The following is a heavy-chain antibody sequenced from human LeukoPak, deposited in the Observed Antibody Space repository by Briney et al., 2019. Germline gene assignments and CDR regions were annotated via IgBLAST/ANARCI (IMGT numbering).Heavy chain of an antibody. Sequence: SETLSLTCTVSGGSISSYYWSWIRQPPGKGLEWIGYIYYSGSTNYNPSLKSRVTISVDTSKNQFSLKLSSVTAADTAVYYCGRHDCGGDCYSLWGYNWFDPWGQGTLVTVSS. CDR3: GRHDCGGDCYSLWGYNWFDP. V-gene: IGHV4-59*08. CDR2: IYYSGST. J-gene: IGHJ5*02. CDR1: GGSISSYY. D-gene: IGHD2-21*02.